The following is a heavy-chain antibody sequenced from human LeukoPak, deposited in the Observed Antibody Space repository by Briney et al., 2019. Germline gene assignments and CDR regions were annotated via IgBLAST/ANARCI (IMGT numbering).Heavy chain of an antibody. CDR2: IIDSGNSI. Sequence: GGSLRLSCAASGFTFSSCAMSWVRQAPGKGLEWVSTIIDSGNSIYYADSVEGRFTISRDNYQDALYLQMDSLRAGDTAVYYCAKDPIFSGSYGVFDSWGQGTLVTVSS. CDR1: GFTFSSCA. CDR3: AKDPIFSGSYGVFDS. V-gene: IGHV3-23*01. D-gene: IGHD1-26*01. J-gene: IGHJ4*02.